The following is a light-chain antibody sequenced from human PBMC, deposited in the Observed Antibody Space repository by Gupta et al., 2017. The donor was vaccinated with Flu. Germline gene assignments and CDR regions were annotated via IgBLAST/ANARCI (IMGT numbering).Light chain of an antibody. CDR2: QDD. CDR1: KLGEKY. Sequence: SYELTQPPSVSVSPGQTASITCSGDKLGEKYACWYQQKPGQSTVLVIYQDDKRPSGIPERFSGSNSGNTDTLTISGTQAMDEADYYCQAWDSSTVVFGGGTKLTVL. CDR3: QAWDSSTVV. V-gene: IGLV3-1*01. J-gene: IGLJ2*01.